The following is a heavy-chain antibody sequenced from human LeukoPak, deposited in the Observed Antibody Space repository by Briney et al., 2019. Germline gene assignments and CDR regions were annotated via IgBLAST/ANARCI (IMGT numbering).Heavy chain of an antibody. CDR2: ISSSSTYT. J-gene: IGHJ4*02. CDR1: GFPFSDYY. V-gene: IGHV3-11*05. D-gene: IGHD4-23*01. CDR3: ARVYGGNRGYFDY. Sequence: GGSLRLSCAVSGFPFSDYYMTWIRQAPGKGLQWVSYISSSSTYTHYADSMKGRFTISRDNAKNSLYLQMNSLRVEDTAVYFCARVYGGNRGYFDYWGQGALVTVSS.